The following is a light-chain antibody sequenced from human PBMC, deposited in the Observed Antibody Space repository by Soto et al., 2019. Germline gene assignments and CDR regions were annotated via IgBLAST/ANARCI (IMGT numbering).Light chain of an antibody. Sequence: DIQMTQSPSTLSASVGDRVTITCRASQSISSWLAWYQQKAGKAPKLLIYNASSLESGVPSRFSGSGSGTEFTLTISSLQPDDFVTYYCQQYNSYPRTFGQGTKVEIK. CDR1: QSISSW. CDR2: NAS. J-gene: IGKJ1*01. CDR3: QQYNSYPRT. V-gene: IGKV1-5*03.